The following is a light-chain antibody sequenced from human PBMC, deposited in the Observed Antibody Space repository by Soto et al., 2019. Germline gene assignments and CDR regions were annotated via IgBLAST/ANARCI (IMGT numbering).Light chain of an antibody. CDR2: GAS. V-gene: IGKV3-15*01. CDR1: QDIRSS. Sequence: EIVMTQSPATLSVSPGERVTLSCRASQDIRSSLAWYQQKPGQAPRLLIYGASIRATGVPATFSGSGFGTEFTLTISSLQPGDFATYYCQQYSSRSTFGQGTKVDIK. CDR3: QQYSSRST. J-gene: IGKJ1*01.